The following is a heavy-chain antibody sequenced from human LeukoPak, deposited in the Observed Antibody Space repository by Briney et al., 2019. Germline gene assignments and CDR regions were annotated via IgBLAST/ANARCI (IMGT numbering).Heavy chain of an antibody. CDR1: GFSFDTHG. CDR3: ARDVFADSSGGSFDF. D-gene: IGHD3-16*01. Sequence: GGSLRLSCAASGFSFDTHGMHWVCQAPGKGLEWVAVIWYDGKKEYYADSVKGRFTISRDNSKKSLFLQMNGLRAEDTALYYCARDVFADSSGGSFDFWGQGTLVTVSS. V-gene: IGHV3-33*01. J-gene: IGHJ4*02. CDR2: IWYDGKKE.